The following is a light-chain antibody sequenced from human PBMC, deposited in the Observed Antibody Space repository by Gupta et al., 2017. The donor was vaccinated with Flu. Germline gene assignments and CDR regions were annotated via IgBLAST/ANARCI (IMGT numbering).Light chain of an antibody. J-gene: IGKJ5*01. Sequence: GDRVTITCRASQTINHWLAWYQQKPGQVPKLLISKASSLESGVPSRFSGSGSGIDFTLTISSLLPDDFATYYCQQYNTYPITFGQGTRVEIK. CDR1: QTINHW. CDR2: KAS. V-gene: IGKV1-5*03. CDR3: QQYNTYPIT.